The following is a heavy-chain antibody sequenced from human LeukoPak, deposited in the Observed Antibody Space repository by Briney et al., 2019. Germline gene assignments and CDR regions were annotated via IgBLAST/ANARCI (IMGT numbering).Heavy chain of an antibody. CDR1: GFTFSSYE. J-gene: IGHJ6*04. CDR3: AREGNYYMDV. D-gene: IGHD3-10*01. CDR2: ISSSGSTI. Sequence: GGSLTLSCSAAGFTFSSYEMNCVRQAPGKGLEWVSYISSSGSTIYYADSVKGRFTISRDNAKNSLYLQMNSLRAEDTAVYYCAREGNYYMDVWGKGTTVTIS. V-gene: IGHV3-48*03.